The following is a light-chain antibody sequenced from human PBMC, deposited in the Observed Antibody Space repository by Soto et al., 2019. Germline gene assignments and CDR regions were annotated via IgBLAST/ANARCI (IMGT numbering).Light chain of an antibody. Sequence: VLTQSPATLSLSPGETATLSCRASQSVRRDYLAWLQQKPGQSPRLLIYGAYTWATRIPARFSGSGSGTEFSLTIISLQSEDVAANYCQQYNNWPPITFGQGTRLEIK. V-gene: IGKV3-15*01. CDR2: GAY. J-gene: IGKJ5*01. CDR3: QQYNNWPPIT. CDR1: QSVRRDY.